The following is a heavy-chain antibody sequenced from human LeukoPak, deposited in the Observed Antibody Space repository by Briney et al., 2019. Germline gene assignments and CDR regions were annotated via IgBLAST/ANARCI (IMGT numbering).Heavy chain of an antibody. CDR3: ATLYYDSSDDY. J-gene: IGHJ4*02. CDR2: ISGTGGST. CDR1: GFTFSTYA. V-gene: IGHV3-23*01. Sequence: GGSLRLSCAASGFTFSTYAMTWVRQAPGKGLEWVSLISGTGGSTYYADSVKGRFTISRDNSKNTLYLQMNSLRAEDTAVYYCATLYYDSSDDYWGQGTLVTVSS. D-gene: IGHD3-22*01.